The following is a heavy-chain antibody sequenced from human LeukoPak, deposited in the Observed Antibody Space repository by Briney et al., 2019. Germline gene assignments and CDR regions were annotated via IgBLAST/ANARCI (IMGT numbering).Heavy chain of an antibody. J-gene: IGHJ4*02. D-gene: IGHD1-1*01. V-gene: IGHV1-46*01. CDR1: GYTFTSYG. Sequence: ASVKVSCKASGYTFTSYGISWVRQAPGQGLEWMGIINPSGGSTGYAQKFQGRVTMTRDTSTSTVYMELSSLRSEDTAVYYCARDPNDCLDYWGQGTLVTVSS. CDR2: INPSGGST. CDR3: ARDPNDCLDY.